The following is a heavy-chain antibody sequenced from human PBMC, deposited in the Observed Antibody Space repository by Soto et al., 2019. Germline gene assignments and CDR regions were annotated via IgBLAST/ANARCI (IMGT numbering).Heavy chain of an antibody. J-gene: IGHJ6*02. V-gene: IGHV2-70*01. CDR2: IDWDDDK. CDR1: GFSLSTSGVC. CDR3: ARTLGIGGIRYYYYYGMDV. Sequence: SGPTMVNPTQTLTLTCTFSGFSLSTSGVCVSWIRQPPGKALEWLALIDWDDDKYYSTSLKTRLTISKDTSKNQVVLTMTNMDPVDTATYYCARTLGIGGIRYYYYYGMDVWGQGTTVTVSS. D-gene: IGHD2-15*01.